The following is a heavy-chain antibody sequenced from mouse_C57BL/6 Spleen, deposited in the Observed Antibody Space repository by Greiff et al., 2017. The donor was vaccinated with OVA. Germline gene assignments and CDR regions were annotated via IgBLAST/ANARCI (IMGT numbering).Heavy chain of an antibody. D-gene: IGHD1-1*01. CDR3: AREGQYYYGSIYAMDY. CDR2: ISSGSSTI. V-gene: IGHV5-17*01. Sequence: EVMLVESGGGLVKPGGSLKLSCAASGFTFSDYGMHWVRQAPEKGLEWVAYISSGSSTIYYADTVKGRFTISRDNAKTTLFLQMTSLRSEDTAMYYCAREGQYYYGSIYAMDYWGQGTSVTVSS. CDR1: GFTFSDYG. J-gene: IGHJ4*01.